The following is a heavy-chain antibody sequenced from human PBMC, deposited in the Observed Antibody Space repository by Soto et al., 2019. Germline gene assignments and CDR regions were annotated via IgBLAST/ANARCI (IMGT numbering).Heavy chain of an antibody. CDR2: IIPIFGTA. Sequence: GASVKVSCKASGGTFSSYAISWVRQAPGQGLEWMGGIIPIFGTANYAQKFQGRVTITADESTSTAYMELSSLRSEDTAVYYCARVEYSGYDSRDGGYYYYGMDVWGQGTTVTVSS. CDR1: GGTFSSYA. D-gene: IGHD5-12*01. J-gene: IGHJ6*02. V-gene: IGHV1-69*13. CDR3: ARVEYSGYDSRDGGYYYYGMDV.